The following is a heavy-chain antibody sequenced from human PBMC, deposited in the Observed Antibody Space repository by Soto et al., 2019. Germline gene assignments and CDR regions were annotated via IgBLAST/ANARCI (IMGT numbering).Heavy chain of an antibody. Sequence: EVQLLESGGGVVQPGGALRLSCAASGFSFSKFAVSWVRQAPGKGLEWVSAISGDGESTFYVDSVKGRFTISRDNSKNALFLQMNALRVQDTAVYYCASGLGDDSAFYDAFQVWGQGTMVSVSS. CDR2: ISGDGEST. CDR1: GFSFSKFA. CDR3: ASGLGDDSAFYDAFQV. J-gene: IGHJ3*01. V-gene: IGHV3-23*01. D-gene: IGHD3-16*01.